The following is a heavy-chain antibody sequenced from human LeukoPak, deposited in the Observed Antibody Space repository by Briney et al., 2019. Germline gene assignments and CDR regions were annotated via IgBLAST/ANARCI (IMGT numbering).Heavy chain of an antibody. CDR3: AREIQLWLPDRYFDY. J-gene: IGHJ4*02. V-gene: IGHV3-48*03. Sequence: GGSLRLSCAASGFTFSSYEMNWVRQAPGKGLEWVSYISSSGSIIYYADSVKGRFTISRDNAKNSLYLQMNSLRAEDTAVYYCAREIQLWLPDRYFDYWGQGTLVTVSS. D-gene: IGHD5-18*01. CDR1: GFTFSSYE. CDR2: ISSSGSII.